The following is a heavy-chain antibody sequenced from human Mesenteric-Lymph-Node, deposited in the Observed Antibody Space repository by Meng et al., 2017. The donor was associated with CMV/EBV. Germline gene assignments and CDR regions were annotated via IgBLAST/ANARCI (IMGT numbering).Heavy chain of an antibody. CDR1: GLTFSEHY. CDR3: TTDRMGATVFDY. V-gene: IGHV3-72*01. D-gene: IGHD1-26*01. J-gene: IGHJ4*02. CDR2: TDNQANSYTT. Sequence: SGLTFSEHYMDWGRQAPGKGLEWVCRTDNQANSYTTDYAASVKGRFTISRDDSKNSLYLQMNSLKTEDTAVYYCTTDRMGATVFDYWGQGTLVTVSS.